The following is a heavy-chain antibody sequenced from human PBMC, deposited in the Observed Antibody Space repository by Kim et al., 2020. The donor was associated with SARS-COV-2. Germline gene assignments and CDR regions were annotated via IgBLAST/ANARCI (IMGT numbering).Heavy chain of an antibody. V-gene: IGHV3-33*01. CDR3: ARGVGGVIPTDY. CDR2: IWNDGSNK. J-gene: IGHJ4*02. Sequence: GGSLRLSCAASGFTFSSYGMHWVRQAPGKGLEWVAVIWNDGSNKYYADPVKGRFTISRDNSKNTLYLQMNSLRAEDTAVYYCARGVGGVIPTDYWGQGTLVTVSS. D-gene: IGHD3-16*02. CDR1: GFTFSSYG.